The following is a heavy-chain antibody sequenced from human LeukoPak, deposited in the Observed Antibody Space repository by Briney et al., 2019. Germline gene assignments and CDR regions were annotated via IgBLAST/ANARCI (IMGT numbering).Heavy chain of an antibody. J-gene: IGHJ4*02. V-gene: IGHV4-59*08. D-gene: IGHD5-18*01. CDR3: ARHTSLGYSYGYDY. CDR1: GGSISSYY. Sequence: SKTLSLTCTVSGGSISSYYWSWIRQPPGKGLEWIGYIYYSGSTNYNPSLKSRVTISVDTSKNQFSLKLSSVTAADTAVYYCARHTSLGYSYGYDYWGQGTLVTVSS. CDR2: IYYSGST.